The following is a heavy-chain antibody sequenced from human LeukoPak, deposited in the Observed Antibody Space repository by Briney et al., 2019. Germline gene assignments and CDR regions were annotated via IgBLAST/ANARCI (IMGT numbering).Heavy chain of an antibody. CDR1: GFTFSSYW. Sequence: GGSLRLSCAASGFTFSSYWMHWVRQAPGKGLVWVSRINSDESSTSYADSVKGRFTISRDNAKNTLYLQMNSLRAEDTAVYYCARAQPVVGATYFDYWGQGTLVTVSS. V-gene: IGHV3-74*01. D-gene: IGHD1-26*01. J-gene: IGHJ4*02. CDR2: INSDESST. CDR3: ARAQPVVGATYFDY.